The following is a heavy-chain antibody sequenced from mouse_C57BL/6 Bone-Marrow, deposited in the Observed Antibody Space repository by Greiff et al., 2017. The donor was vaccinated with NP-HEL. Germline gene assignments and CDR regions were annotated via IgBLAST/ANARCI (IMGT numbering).Heavy chain of an antibody. CDR3: AREESIVQYYFDY. V-gene: IGHV1-69*01. Sequence: VQLKQPGAELVMPGASVKLSCKASGYTFTSYWMHWVKQRPGQGLEWIGEIDPSDSYTNYNQKFKGKSTLTVDKSSSTAYMQLSSLTSEDSAVYYCAREESIVQYYFDYWGQGTTLTVSS. CDR1: GYTFTSYW. D-gene: IGHD2-12*01. J-gene: IGHJ2*01. CDR2: IDPSDSYT.